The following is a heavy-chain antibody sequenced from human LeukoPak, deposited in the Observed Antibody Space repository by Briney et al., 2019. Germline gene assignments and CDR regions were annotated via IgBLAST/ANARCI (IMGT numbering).Heavy chain of an antibody. CDR1: GGAISSYY. CDR2: IYYSGGN. CDR3: ARDGLYDSSGYYMDS. Sequence: KPSETLSLTCTVSGGAISSYYWSWIRQPPGKGQEWFGYIYYSGGNKYNPSLMSRVTISVDRAQTQFSLSLKSVTAADTAVYYCARDGLYDSSGYYMDSWGQGTLVIVSS. V-gene: IGHV4-59*01. D-gene: IGHD3-22*01. J-gene: IGHJ4*02.